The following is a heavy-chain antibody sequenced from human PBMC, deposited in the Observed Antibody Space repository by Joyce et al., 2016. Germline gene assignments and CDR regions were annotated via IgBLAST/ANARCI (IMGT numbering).Heavy chain of an antibody. CDR2: INTSSSTI. CDR3: TRDDGVYFYDSRGYYQH. CDR1: GFRFSDYS. V-gene: IGHV3-48*02. Sequence: EVQLVESGGGLVQPGGSLRLSCAASGFRFSDYSLNWVRQGPGKGLDWVSYINTSSSTIYYAGSVKGRFTISRDNARNSLYLQMNSLRDEDTAVYYCTRDDGVYFYDSRGYYQHWGQGTLVTVSS. J-gene: IGHJ1*01. D-gene: IGHD3-22*01.